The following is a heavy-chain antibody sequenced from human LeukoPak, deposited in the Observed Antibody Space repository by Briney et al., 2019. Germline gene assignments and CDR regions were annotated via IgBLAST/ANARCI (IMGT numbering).Heavy chain of an antibody. V-gene: IGHV3-53*05. CDR3: ARNWFDP. Sequence: PGGSLRLSCAASGFTVSSDYMSWVRQAPGKGLEWVSVIYSGGSTYYADSVKGRFTISRDKSKNTVYLQMNSLGFEDTAVYYCARNWFDPWGQGTLVTVSS. J-gene: IGHJ5*02. CDR1: GFTVSSDY. CDR2: IYSGGST.